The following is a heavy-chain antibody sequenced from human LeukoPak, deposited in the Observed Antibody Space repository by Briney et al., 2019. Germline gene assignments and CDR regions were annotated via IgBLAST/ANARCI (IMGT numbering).Heavy chain of an antibody. CDR1: GFTFSSYA. D-gene: IGHD3-22*01. CDR2: ISGSGGST. V-gene: IGHV3-23*01. J-gene: IGHJ5*02. Sequence: GGSLRLSCAASGFTFSSYAMHWVRQAPGKGLEWVSAISGSGGSTYYADSVKGRFTISRDNSKNTLYLQMNSLRAEDTAVYYCAKDSYDSSGYYYPNWFDPWGQGTLVTVSS. CDR3: AKDSYDSSGYYYPNWFDP.